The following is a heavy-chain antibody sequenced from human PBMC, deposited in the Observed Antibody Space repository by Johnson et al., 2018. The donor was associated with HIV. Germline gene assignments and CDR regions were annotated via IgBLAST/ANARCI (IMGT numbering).Heavy chain of an antibody. CDR3: ARDRRNYYDSSGYPDYDAFDI. Sequence: QVQLVESGGGVVQPGRSLRLSCAASGFTFSSYAMHWVRQAPGKGLEWVAVISYDGINKDYADSVKGRFTIPRDNARNSLYLQMNSLRAEDTALYYCARDRRNYYDSSGYPDYDAFDIWGQGTMVTVSS. CDR2: ISYDGINK. CDR1: GFTFSSYA. V-gene: IGHV3-30*04. J-gene: IGHJ3*02. D-gene: IGHD3-22*01.